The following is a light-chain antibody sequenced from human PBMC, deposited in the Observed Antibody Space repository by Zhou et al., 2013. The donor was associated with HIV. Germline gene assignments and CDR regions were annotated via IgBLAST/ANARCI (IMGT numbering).Light chain of an antibody. Sequence: IQMTQSPSSFSASTGDRVTISCRASQDISTYVAWYQQKLGKTPRLLIYGASTLQSGVPSRFSGTGSGTDFTLTISCLQSEDFATYYCQQYYDYLWTFGHGTKV. CDR2: GAS. V-gene: IGKV1-8*01. CDR1: QDISTY. CDR3: QQYYDYLWT. J-gene: IGKJ1*01.